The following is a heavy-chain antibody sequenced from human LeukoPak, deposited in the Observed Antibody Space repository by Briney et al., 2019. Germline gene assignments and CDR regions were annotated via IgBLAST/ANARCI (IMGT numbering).Heavy chain of an antibody. CDR2: ISGSCGST. D-gene: IGHD3-22*01. Sequence: GGSLRLSCAASGFTFSSYAMSWVRQAPGKGLEWVSAISGSCGSTYYADSVKGRFTISRDNSKNTLYLQMNSLRAEDTAVYYCANTRGYFDSSGYLDYWAQGTVVTVSS. CDR3: ANTRGYFDSSGYLDY. V-gene: IGHV3-23*01. CDR1: GFTFSSYA. J-gene: IGHJ4*02.